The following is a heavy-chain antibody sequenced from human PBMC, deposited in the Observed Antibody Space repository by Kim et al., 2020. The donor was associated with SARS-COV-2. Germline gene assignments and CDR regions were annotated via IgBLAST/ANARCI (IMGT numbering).Heavy chain of an antibody. Sequence: SETLSLTCTVSGGSISSSSYYWGWIRQPPGKGLEWIGSIYYSGSTYYNPSLKSRVTISVDTSKNQFSLKLSSVTAADTAVYYCARDANWNYGVGAIFYYYYGMDVWGQGTTVTVSS. D-gene: IGHD1-7*01. V-gene: IGHV4-39*01. CDR2: IYYSGST. J-gene: IGHJ6*02. CDR1: GGSISSSSYY. CDR3: ARDANWNYGVGAIFYYYYGMDV.